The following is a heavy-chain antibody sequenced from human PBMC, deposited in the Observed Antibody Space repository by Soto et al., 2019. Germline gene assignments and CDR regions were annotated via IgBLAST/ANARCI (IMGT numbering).Heavy chain of an antibody. CDR3: ARNPRRLPFDS. V-gene: IGHV4-61*03. CDR1: GGSVSSGGYS. J-gene: IGHJ4*02. Sequence: SETLSLTCTVSGGSVSSGGYSWSWIRQPPGKGLEWIGYIFYSGNTNYNPSLKSRVTISVDMSKNHFSLKLSSVIAADTAVYFCARNPRRLPFDSWGQGTLVTVSS. CDR2: IFYSGNT.